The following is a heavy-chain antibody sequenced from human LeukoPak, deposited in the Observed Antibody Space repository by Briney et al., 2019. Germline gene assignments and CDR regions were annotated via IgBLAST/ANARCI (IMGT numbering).Heavy chain of an antibody. CDR1: GYSFTNYW. CDR3: ARPATTVAGTSAFDY. CDR2: IYPGDSDT. V-gene: IGHV5-51*01. J-gene: IGHJ4*02. D-gene: IGHD6-19*01. Sequence: GESLKISCKGSGYSFTNYWIGWVRQMPGKGLEWMGIIYPGDSDTRYSPSFQGQDTNSADKSISTAYLQWSSLKASDTAMYYCARPATTVAGTSAFDYWGQGTLVTVSS.